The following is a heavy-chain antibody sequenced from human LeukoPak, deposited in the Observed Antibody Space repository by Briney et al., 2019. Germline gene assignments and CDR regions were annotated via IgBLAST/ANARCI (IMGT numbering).Heavy chain of an antibody. CDR1: GFTFSSYG. V-gene: IGHV3-30*18. D-gene: IGHD6-13*01. CDR3: AKLYSSSWEPPPLRKGDPFDI. CDR2: ISDDGSNK. Sequence: PGGSLRLSCAASGFTFSSYGMHWVRQAPGKGLEWVAVISDDGSNKYYADSVKGRFTISRDNSKNTLYLQMNSLRAEDTAVYYCAKLYSSSWEPPPLRKGDPFDIWGQGTMVTVSS. J-gene: IGHJ3*02.